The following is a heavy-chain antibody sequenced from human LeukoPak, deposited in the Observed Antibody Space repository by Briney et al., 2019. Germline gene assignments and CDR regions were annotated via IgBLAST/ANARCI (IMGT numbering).Heavy chain of an antibody. CDR1: GGSISSGDYY. J-gene: IGHJ4*02. V-gene: IGHV4-30-4*01. CDR2: IYYSGST. Sequence: SQTLSLTCTVSGGSISSGDYYWSWIRQPPGTGLEWIGYIYYSGSTYYNPSLKSRVTISVDTSKNQLSLKLSSVTAADTAVYYCARTVVAAIRFDYWGQGTLVTVSS. CDR3: ARTVVAAIRFDY. D-gene: IGHD2-15*01.